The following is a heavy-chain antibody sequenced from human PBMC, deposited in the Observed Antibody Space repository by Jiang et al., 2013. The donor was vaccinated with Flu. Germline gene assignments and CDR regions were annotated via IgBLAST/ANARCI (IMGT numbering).Heavy chain of an antibody. CDR1: GGTFSSYA. J-gene: IGHJ4*02. CDR2: ISAYNGNT. V-gene: IGHV1-18*01. Sequence: SGAEVKKPGSSVKVSCKASGGTFSSYAISWVRQAPGQGLEWMGWISAYNGNTNYAQKLQGRVTMTTDTSTSTAYMELRSLRSDDTAVYYCARDAGRYSYGSDPFDYWGQGTLVTVSS. D-gene: IGHD5-18*01. CDR3: ARDAGRYSYGSDPFDY.